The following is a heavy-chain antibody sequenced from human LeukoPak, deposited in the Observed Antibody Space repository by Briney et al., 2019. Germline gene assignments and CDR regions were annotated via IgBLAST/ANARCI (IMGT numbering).Heavy chain of an antibody. CDR1: GFTFSSYA. CDR3: ARGVTFGGVIVDY. V-gene: IGHV3-30*04. D-gene: IGHD3-16*02. Sequence: GGSLRLSCADSGFTFSSYAIHWVRQAPGKGLEWLAVISYDGSNKYYADSVKGRFTISRDNSKNTLYLQMNSLRAEDTAVYYCARGVTFGGVIVDYWGQGTLVTVSS. J-gene: IGHJ4*01. CDR2: ISYDGSNK.